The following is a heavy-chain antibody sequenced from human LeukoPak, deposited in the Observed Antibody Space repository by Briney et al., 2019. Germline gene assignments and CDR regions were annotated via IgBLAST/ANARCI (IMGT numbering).Heavy chain of an antibody. D-gene: IGHD3-22*01. V-gene: IGHV3-7*03. J-gene: IGHJ2*01. CDR2: IKQDGSEK. Sequence: PGGSLRLSCAASGFTFSSYWMSWVRQAPGKGLEWVANIKQDGSEKYYVDSVKGRFTISRDNAKNSLYLQMNSLRAEDTAVYYCTAEYDSSGYYPWFFDLWGRGTLVTASS. CDR3: TAEYDSSGYYPWFFDL. CDR1: GFTFSSYW.